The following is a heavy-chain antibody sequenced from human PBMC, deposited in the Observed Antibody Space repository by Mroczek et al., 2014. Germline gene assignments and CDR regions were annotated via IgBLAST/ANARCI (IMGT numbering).Heavy chain of an antibody. D-gene: IGHD3-22*01. J-gene: IGHJ4*02. CDR1: GFTFSNHN. V-gene: IGHV3-48*01. CDR2: ITDRSIPSAI. Sequence: VQLVQSGGGLVQPGGSLRLSCAASGFTFSNHNMNWVRQAPGKGLEWVSYITDRSIPSAIYYADSVKGRFTISRDNAKNLLYLEMKSLRAEDTAVYYCARGARSGYYYGPDYVGQGTLVTVSS. CDR3: ARGARSGYYYGPDY.